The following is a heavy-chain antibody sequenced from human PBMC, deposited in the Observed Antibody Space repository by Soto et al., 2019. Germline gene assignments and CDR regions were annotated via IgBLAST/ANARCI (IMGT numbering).Heavy chain of an antibody. V-gene: IGHV4-34*01. J-gene: IGHJ6*02. D-gene: IGHD2-15*01. CDR3: ARGPILVVVAAIPGLDV. CDR2: ISHSGST. CDR1: GGSFSGYY. Sequence: SETLSLTCAVYGGSFSGYYWSWIRQPPGKGLEWIGEISHSGSTNYNPSLKRRVTISVDTSKNQFSLKRSSVTAADTAVYYCARGPILVVVAAIPGLDVWGQGTTVTVSS.